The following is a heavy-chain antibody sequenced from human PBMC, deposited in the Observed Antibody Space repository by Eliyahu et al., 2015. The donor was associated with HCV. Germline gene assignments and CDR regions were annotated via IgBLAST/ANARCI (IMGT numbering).Heavy chain of an antibody. D-gene: IGHD2-8*01. Sequence: QVQLQESGPGLVKPSQTLSLTCTVSXGSIXSGDYYWSWIRQPPGKGLEWIGYIYYSGSTYYNPSLKSRVTISVDTSKNQFSLKLSSVTAADTAVYYCARVWTNGGNFDYWGQGTLVTVSS. J-gene: IGHJ4*02. CDR1: XGSIXSGDYY. V-gene: IGHV4-30-4*01. CDR2: IYYSGST. CDR3: ARVWTNGGNFDY.